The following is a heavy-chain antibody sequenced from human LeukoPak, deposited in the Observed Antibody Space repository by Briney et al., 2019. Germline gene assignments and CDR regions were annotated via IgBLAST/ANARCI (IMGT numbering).Heavy chain of an antibody. CDR2: IYYSGST. CDR1: GGSISSYY. Sequence: PSETLSLTCTVSGGSISSYYWSWIRQPPGKGPEWIGYIYYSGSTNYNPSLKSRVTISVDTSKNQFSLKLSSVTAADTAVYYCATMGIEVAGGAFDYWGQGTLVTVSS. V-gene: IGHV4-59*01. J-gene: IGHJ4*02. CDR3: ATMGIEVAGGAFDY. D-gene: IGHD6-19*01.